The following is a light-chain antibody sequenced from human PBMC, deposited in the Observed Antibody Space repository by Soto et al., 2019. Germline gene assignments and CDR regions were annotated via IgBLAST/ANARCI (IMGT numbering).Light chain of an antibody. CDR2: AAS. CDR3: QELNNYPFT. V-gene: IGKV1-9*01. Sequence: DIQLTQSPSFLSASVGDRVTITCRASQGISSYLAWYQQKPGKAPKLLIYAASTLQSGVPSRCSGSGSGTEFTLTISSLQPEDFATYYCQELNNYPFTFGPGTKVDIK. J-gene: IGKJ3*01. CDR1: QGISSY.